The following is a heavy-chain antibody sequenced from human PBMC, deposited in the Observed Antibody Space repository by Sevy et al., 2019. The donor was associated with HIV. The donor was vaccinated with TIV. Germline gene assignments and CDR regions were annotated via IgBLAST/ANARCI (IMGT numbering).Heavy chain of an antibody. J-gene: IGHJ4*02. CDR2: INPNSGDT. D-gene: IGHD5-18*01. CDR3: ASPGGYRYGSLLDN. CDR1: GYTFTDYF. V-gene: IGHV1-2*02. Sequence: ASVKVSCKASGYTFTDYFMHWVRQAPGQGLEWMGWINPNSGDTKYAQKFQGRVTVTRDTSIRTAYMELSSLRFDDTAVYYCASPGGYRYGSLLDNWGQGTLVTVSP.